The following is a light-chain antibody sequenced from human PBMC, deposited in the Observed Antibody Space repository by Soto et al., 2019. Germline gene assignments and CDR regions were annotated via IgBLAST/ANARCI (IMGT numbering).Light chain of an antibody. CDR1: SSDVGSYNL. Sequence: SVLPQPASVSVSPGQSITISCTGTSSDVGSYNLVSWYQQHPGKAPKLMIYEGSKRPSGVSNRFSGSKSGNTASLTISGLQAEDEADYYCCSYAGSYVFGTGTKVTVL. CDR2: EGS. CDR3: CSYAGSYV. J-gene: IGLJ1*01. V-gene: IGLV2-23*01.